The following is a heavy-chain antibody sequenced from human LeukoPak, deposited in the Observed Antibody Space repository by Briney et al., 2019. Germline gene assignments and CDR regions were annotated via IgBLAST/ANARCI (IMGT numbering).Heavy chain of an antibody. J-gene: IGHJ4*02. CDR1: GFTFSRCW. D-gene: IGHD2-15*01. CDR2: IKEDGSEE. CDR3: ARAGDGTAARDY. V-gene: IGHV3-7*01. Sequence: GVCLRLSCAPSGFTFSRCWMSWVRQAPGKGLEWVANIKEDGSEEYYVDSVRGRFTIARDNAKNSLYLQMNSLRAEDTAVYYCARAGDGTAARDYWGQGTLVTVSS.